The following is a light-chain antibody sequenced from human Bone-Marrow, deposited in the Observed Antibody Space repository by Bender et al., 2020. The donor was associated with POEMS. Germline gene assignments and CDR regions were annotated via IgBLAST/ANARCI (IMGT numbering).Light chain of an antibody. CDR2: YDS. V-gene: IGLV3-21*04. Sequence: SYVLTQPPSVSVAPGKTATITCGGNNIGSKSSHWHQQKPGQAPVLVMYYDSDRPTGIAERFSGSNSGNTATLTISRVEAGDEADYYCQVWDASRNHVVFGGGTKLTVL. CDR1: NIGSKS. J-gene: IGLJ2*01. CDR3: QVWDASRNHVV.